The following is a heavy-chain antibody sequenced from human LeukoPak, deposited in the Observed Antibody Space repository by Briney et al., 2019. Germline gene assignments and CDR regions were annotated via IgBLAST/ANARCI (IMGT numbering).Heavy chain of an antibody. CDR1: GGSISSKSW. Sequence: SGTLSLTCAVSGGSISSKSWWSWVRQPPGKGLEWIGEIYHSGNTNYNPSLKSRVPISVDKSKNQFSLKLSSVTAADTAVYYCARNPGSDYPEWWGQGILVTVSS. CDR2: IYHSGNT. V-gene: IGHV4-4*02. J-gene: IGHJ4*02. D-gene: IGHD4-17*01. CDR3: ARNPGSDYPEW.